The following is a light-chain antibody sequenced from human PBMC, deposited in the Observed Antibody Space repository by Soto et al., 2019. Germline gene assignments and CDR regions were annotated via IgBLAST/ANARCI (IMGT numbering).Light chain of an antibody. CDR2: EVV. Sequence: QAALPQPPSAPGSPGQSVTISCTGTKNDIGVYDFVSWYQHHPGKAPRLIVYEVVQRPSGVPDRFSGSKSGNTAYLTVSXLQAADEADYFCKSYACGNTYVFGSGTKVTVL. J-gene: IGLJ1*01. V-gene: IGLV2-8*01. CDR1: KNDIGVYDF. CDR3: KSYACGNTYV.